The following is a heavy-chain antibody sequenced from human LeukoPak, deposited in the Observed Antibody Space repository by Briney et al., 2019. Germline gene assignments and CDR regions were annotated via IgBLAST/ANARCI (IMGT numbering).Heavy chain of an antibody. V-gene: IGHV5-51*01. CDR2: IYPGDSDT. D-gene: IGHD3-16*01. CDR1: GYSFPSNW. J-gene: IGHJ4*02. Sequence: GESLKISCKGSGYSFPSNWIGWVRQMPGKGLEWMGIIYPGDSDTRYSPSFQGQVTISADKSIGTAYLHWSSLKASDTAMYYCARHSPRFAVDYWGQGTLVTVSS. CDR3: ARHSPRFAVDY.